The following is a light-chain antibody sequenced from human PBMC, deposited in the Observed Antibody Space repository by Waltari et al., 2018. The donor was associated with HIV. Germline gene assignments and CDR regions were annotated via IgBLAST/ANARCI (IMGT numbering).Light chain of an antibody. CDR2: LGS. Sequence: DIVMTQSPLSLPVTPGESASISCRSSQSLLHNNGYKYLEWYVQKPGQSPHLLIYLGSNRAFGVPDKFSGSGSDIEFTLAISNVEPDDVGIYYCMQGLDTPPTFGQGTKLEIK. CDR3: MQGLDTPPT. CDR1: QSLLHNNGYKY. J-gene: IGKJ2*01. V-gene: IGKV2-28*01.